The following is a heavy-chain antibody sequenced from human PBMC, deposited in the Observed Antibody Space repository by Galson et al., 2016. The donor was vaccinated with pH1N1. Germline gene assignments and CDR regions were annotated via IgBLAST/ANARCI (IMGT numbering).Heavy chain of an antibody. CDR3: ARDLSGFTYGYMSSYFDL. D-gene: IGHD5-18*01. J-gene: IGHJ4*02. V-gene: IGHV3-48*04. CDR2: INSRGTST. Sequence: SLRLSCAGSGFTFSGYSMDWVRQAPGRGPEWISYINSRGTSTIYSESVKGRFTVSRDNGQNSLYLEMNTLRVEDTAVYYCARDLSGFTYGYMSSYFDLWGQGALV. CDR1: GFTFSGYS.